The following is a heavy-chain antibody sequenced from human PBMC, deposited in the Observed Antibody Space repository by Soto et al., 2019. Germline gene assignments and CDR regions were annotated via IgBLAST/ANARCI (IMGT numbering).Heavy chain of an antibody. D-gene: IGHD6-19*01. CDR2: INAGNGNT. CDR1: GYTFTSYS. J-gene: IGHJ4*02. V-gene: IGHV1-3*01. Sequence: ASVKVSCKASGYTFTSYSMHWVRQAPGQRLEWMGWINAGNGNTKYSQKFQGRVTITRDTSASTAYMELSSLRSEDTAVYYCARDRYSSGWYEFDYWGQGTLVTVSS. CDR3: ARDRYSSGWYEFDY.